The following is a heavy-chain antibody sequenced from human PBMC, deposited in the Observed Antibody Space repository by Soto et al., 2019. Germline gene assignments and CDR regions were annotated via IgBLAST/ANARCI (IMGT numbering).Heavy chain of an antibody. CDR2: INSDGSST. CDR3: ARTAAYYFDY. J-gene: IGHJ4*02. CDR1: GLTLSSYR. Sequence: EVQLVESGGGLVQPGGSLRLSCAASGLTLSSYRMHWVRQAPGKGLVWVSRINSDGSSTKYADSVKGRFTISRDNAKNTLYLQMNSLRAEDTAVYYCARTAAYYFDYWGQGTLVTVSS. V-gene: IGHV3-74*03. D-gene: IGHD6-25*01.